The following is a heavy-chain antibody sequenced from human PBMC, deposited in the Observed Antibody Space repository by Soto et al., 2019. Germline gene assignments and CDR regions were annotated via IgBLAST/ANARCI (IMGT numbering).Heavy chain of an antibody. J-gene: IGHJ4*02. Sequence: QITLKESGPTLVKPTQTLTLTCTFSGFSLSTSGVGVGWIRQPPGKALEWLALIYWDDDNRYSTSLKSRFTITKDTSKNQVVLTMTNMDPVDTATYYCAHQTGGFDYWGQGTLVTVSS. V-gene: IGHV2-5*02. CDR3: AHQTGGFDY. D-gene: IGHD3-16*01. CDR2: IYWDDDN. CDR1: GFSLSTSGVG.